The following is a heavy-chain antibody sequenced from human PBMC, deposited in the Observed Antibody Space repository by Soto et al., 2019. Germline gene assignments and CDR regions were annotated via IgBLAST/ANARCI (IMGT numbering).Heavy chain of an antibody. CDR3: ARDSQYNWNNYYFDY. J-gene: IGHJ4*02. D-gene: IGHD1-20*01. CDR2: IKQDGSEK. V-gene: IGHV3-7*01. CDR1: RFTFSSYW. Sequence: EVQLVESGGGLVQPGGSLRLYCAASRFTFSSYWMSWVRQAPGKGLEWVANIKQDGSEKYYVDSVKGRSTISRDNARNSLYLQMNSLRAEDTAVYSCARDSQYNWNNYYFDYWGQGTLVTVSS.